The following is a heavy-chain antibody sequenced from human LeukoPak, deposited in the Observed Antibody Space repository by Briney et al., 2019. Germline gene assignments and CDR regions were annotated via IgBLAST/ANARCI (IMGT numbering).Heavy chain of an antibody. V-gene: IGHV4-39*01. Sequence: TASETLSLTCTVSGGSISSSSYYWGWIRQPPGKGLEWIGSIYYSGSTYYNPSLKSRVTISVDTSKNQFSLKLSSVTAADTAVYYCARPWTYYYDSSGYYGDAFDIWGQGTMVTVSS. J-gene: IGHJ3*02. CDR3: ARPWTYYYDSSGYYGDAFDI. D-gene: IGHD3-22*01. CDR1: GGSISSSSYY. CDR2: IYYSGST.